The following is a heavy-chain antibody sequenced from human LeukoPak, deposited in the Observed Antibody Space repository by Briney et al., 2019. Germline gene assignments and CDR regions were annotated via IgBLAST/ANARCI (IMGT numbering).Heavy chain of an antibody. CDR1: GSTVSSNY. D-gene: IGHD4-17*01. Sequence: GGSLRLSCAASGSTVSSNYMSRVRQAPGKGLEWVSRINSDGSSTSYADSVKGRFTISRDNAKNTLYLQMNSLRAEDTAVYYCARDPSVTTGYWGQGTLVTVSS. J-gene: IGHJ4*02. CDR2: INSDGSST. V-gene: IGHV3-74*01. CDR3: ARDPSVTTGY.